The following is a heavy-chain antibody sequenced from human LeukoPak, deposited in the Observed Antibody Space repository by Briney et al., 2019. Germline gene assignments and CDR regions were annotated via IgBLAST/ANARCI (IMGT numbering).Heavy chain of an antibody. J-gene: IGHJ6*04. CDR2: IHNDGTMG. CDR3: AKEGDEFRGYLDV. D-gene: IGHD5-12*01. CDR1: GFTFSRLG. V-gene: IGHV3-30*02. Sequence: GGSLRLSCATSGFTFSRLGMQWVRQAPGKGLEWVAVIHNDGTMGQYADSVKGRFNISKDFSRNTLHLQMHSLRDDDTAVYYCAKEGDEFRGYLDVWGKGTTVTVSS.